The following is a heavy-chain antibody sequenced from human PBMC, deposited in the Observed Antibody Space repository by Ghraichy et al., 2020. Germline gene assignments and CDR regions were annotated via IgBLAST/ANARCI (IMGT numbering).Heavy chain of an antibody. J-gene: IGHJ4*02. CDR3: ARDGPPKWGVDY. D-gene: IGHD7-27*01. V-gene: IGHV3-74*01. CDR1: GFTFSSYL. CDR2: ISSDGSNT. Sequence: GGSLRLSCAASGFTFSSYLIHWVRQVPGKGLVWISRISSDGSNTLYADSVKGRFTMSRDNAKNTLYLQMNSLRAEDTAVYYCARDGPPKWGVDYWGQGTLVTVSS.